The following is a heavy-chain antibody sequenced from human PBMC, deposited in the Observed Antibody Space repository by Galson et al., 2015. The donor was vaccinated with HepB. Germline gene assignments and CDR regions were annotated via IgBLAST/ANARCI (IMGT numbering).Heavy chain of an antibody. J-gene: IGHJ3*02. CDR3: AKNLGAYGSSPTGVFDI. CDR2: LSGSGDIT. D-gene: IGHD6-13*01. V-gene: IGHV3-23*01. Sequence: SLRLSCAASGFPFNSYAITWVRQAPGKGLEWVSLLSGSGDITYYADSVQGRFTISRDNSKNTLYLQMNSLRADDTAVYYCAKNLGAYGSSPTGVFDIWGQGTMVTVSS. CDR1: GFPFNSYA.